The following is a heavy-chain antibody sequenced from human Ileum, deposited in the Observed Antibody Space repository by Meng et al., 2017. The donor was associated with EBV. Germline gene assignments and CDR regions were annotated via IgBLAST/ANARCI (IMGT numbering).Heavy chain of an antibody. CDR3: VSNGYYNLEY. Sequence: QVQLQESGPGLVXPXXXXSLTCAVSGGSISGSNWWSWVRQPPGKGLEWIGEIYHGGTTNYNPSLKSRVTMSVDKSKNQFSLKLSSVTAADTAVYYCVSNGYYNLEYWGQGTLVTVSS. CDR2: IYHGGTT. CDR1: GGSISGSNW. J-gene: IGHJ4*02. D-gene: IGHD1-1*01. V-gene: IGHV4-4*02.